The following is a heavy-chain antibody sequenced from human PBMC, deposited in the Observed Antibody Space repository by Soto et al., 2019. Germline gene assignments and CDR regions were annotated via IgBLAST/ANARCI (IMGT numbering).Heavy chain of an antibody. CDR3: SKDRDIAYHLEGGFYYSGMDV. D-gene: IGHD5-12*01. Sequence: GGSLRLSCAASGFTFGTYSINWVRQAPWKGLEWVSTITDVGDPTYYADSVKGRFTISRDNSKNTLFLQMNSLRDEDTARYYCSKDRDIAYHLEGGFYYSGMDVFGQGTTVTFSS. V-gene: IGHV3-23*01. CDR1: GFTFGTYS. CDR2: ITDVGDPT. J-gene: IGHJ6*02.